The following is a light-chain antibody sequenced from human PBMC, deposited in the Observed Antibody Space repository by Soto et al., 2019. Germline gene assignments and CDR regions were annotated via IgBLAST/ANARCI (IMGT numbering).Light chain of an antibody. CDR3: SSYTSSTTFA. CDR2: DVT. V-gene: IGLV2-14*03. CDR1: SSDVGGYNY. J-gene: IGLJ1*01. Sequence: QSVLTQPASVSGSPGQSITISCTGTSSDVGGYNYVSWYQQHPGKAPKLMISDVTNRPSGVSNRFSGSKSCNTASLTISGLHAEDEAEYYCSSYTSSTTFAFGTGTKVTVL.